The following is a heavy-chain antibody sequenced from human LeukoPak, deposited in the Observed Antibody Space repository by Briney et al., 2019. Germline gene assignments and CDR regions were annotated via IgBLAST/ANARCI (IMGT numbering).Heavy chain of an antibody. V-gene: IGHV4-59*08. J-gene: IGHJ4*02. D-gene: IGHD7-27*01. CDR3: ARGYKLGMVSY. CDR1: GGSISSYY. CDR2: IYYSGST. Sequence: SETLSLTCTVSGGSISSYYWSWIRQPPGKGLEWIGYIYYSGSTNYNPSLKSRVTISVDTSKNQFSLKLSSVTAADTAVYYCARGYKLGMVSYWGQGTLVTVSS.